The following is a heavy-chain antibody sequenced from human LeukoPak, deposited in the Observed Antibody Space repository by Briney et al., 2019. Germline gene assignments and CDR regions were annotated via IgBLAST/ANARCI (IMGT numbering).Heavy chain of an antibody. J-gene: IGHJ4*02. D-gene: IGHD3-22*01. Sequence: SETLSLTCAVYGGSFSSYYWSWIRQPPGKGLEWIGEINHSGSTNYNPSLKSRVTISVDTSKNQFSLKLSSVTAADTAVYYCAGRRRYYYDSSGYPYYFDYWGQGTLVTVSS. CDR2: INHSGST. CDR1: GGSFSSYY. CDR3: AGRRRYYYDSSGYPYYFDY. V-gene: IGHV4-34*01.